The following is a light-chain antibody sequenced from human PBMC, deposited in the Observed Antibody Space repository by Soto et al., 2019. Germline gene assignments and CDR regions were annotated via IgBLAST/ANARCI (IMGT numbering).Light chain of an antibody. CDR2: GAS. CDR1: QSVSSSY. Sequence: ESVLTQSPGTLSLSPGEKATLSCRASQSVSSSYLAWYQQKPGQAPRLLIYGASSRATGIPDRFSGSGSRTDFTVTISRLEPDDFAVYYCQQFGSSSWTFGQGTKLEIK. V-gene: IGKV3-20*01. J-gene: IGKJ1*01. CDR3: QQFGSSSWT.